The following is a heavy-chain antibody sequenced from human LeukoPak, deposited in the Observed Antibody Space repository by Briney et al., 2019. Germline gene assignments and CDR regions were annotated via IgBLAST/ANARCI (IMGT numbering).Heavy chain of an antibody. Sequence: PSETLSLTCTVSGGSISSSSYYWGWIRQPPGKGLEWIGSMYYSGSTYYNPSLKSRVTISVDTSKNQFSLKLSSVTAADTAVYYCARLYCSGGSCYLPRFDYWGQGTLVTVSS. CDR1: GGSISSSSYY. CDR2: MYYSGST. D-gene: IGHD2-15*01. J-gene: IGHJ4*02. V-gene: IGHV4-39*01. CDR3: ARLYCSGGSCYLPRFDY.